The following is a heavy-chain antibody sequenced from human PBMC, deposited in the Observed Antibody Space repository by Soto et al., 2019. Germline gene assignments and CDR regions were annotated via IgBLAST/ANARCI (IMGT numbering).Heavy chain of an antibody. D-gene: IGHD6-6*01. CDR1: GGSISSYY. CDR2: IYYSGST. CDR3: ARAFQYSTEGDWFDP. V-gene: IGHV4-59*01. J-gene: IGHJ5*02. Sequence: SETLSLTCTVSGGSISSYYWGWIRQPPGKGLEWIGYIYYSGSTNYNPSLKSRVTISVDTSKNQFSLKLSSVTAADTAVYYCARAFQYSTEGDWFDPWGQGTLVTVSS.